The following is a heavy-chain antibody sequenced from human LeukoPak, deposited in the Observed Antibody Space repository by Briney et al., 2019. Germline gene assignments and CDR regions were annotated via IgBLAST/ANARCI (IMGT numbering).Heavy chain of an antibody. V-gene: IGHV4-4*07. D-gene: IGHD3-22*01. CDR3: AREGDSSGYYYFDY. Sequence: SETLSLTCTVSGGSISSYYWRWIRQPAGKGLEWIGRIYTSGSTNYNPSLKSRVTMSVDTSKNQFSLKLSSVTAADTAVYYCAREGDSSGYYYFDYWGQGTLVTVSS. CDR2: IYTSGST. CDR1: GGSISSYY. J-gene: IGHJ4*02.